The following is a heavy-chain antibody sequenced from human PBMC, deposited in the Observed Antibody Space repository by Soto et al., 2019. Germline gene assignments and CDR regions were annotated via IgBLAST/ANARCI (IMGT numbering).Heavy chain of an antibody. CDR1: GGSIRTIY. D-gene: IGHD2-15*01. V-gene: IGHV4-4*07. J-gene: IGHJ6*02. CDR2: IHTSGSS. CDR3: ARESRDSGDGLDV. Sequence: QVQLQESDPGLVKPSETLSLRCSVSGGSIRTIYWTWVRQPAGKGLEWIGRIHTSGSSSYNPSLERRVSMSIDTPKNQFSLKLKSVTVADTAVYYCARESRDSGDGLDVWGQGTAVTVSS.